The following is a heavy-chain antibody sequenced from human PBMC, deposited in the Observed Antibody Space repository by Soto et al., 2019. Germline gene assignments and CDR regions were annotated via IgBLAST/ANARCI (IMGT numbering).Heavy chain of an antibody. CDR2: ISYDGSKK. V-gene: IGHV3-30*05. CDR1: GVNFINYG. CDR3: ARGPTHIVVVTAIPPL. D-gene: IGHD2-21*02. J-gene: IGHJ4*02. Sequence: GGSLRLSCACSGVNFINYGMHWVRQAPGKGLQWVAVISYDGSKKYYVDSVKGRFTISRDNSKNTLYLQMNSLRAEDTAVYYCARGPTHIVVVTAIPPLWGQGTLVTVSS.